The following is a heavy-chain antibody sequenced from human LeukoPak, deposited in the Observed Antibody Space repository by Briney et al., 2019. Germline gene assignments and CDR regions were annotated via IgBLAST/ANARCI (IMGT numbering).Heavy chain of an antibody. CDR3: ARDRGGSSGYYYVFDY. D-gene: IGHD3-22*01. CDR1: GYYFTGYY. J-gene: IGHJ4*02. CDR2: INPSGGST. Sequence: ASVKVSCKASGYYFTGYYMHWVRQAPGQGLEWMGIINPSGGSTSYAQKFQGRVTMTRDMSTSTVYMELSSLRSEDTAVYYCARDRGGSSGYYYVFDYWGQGTLVTVSS. V-gene: IGHV1-46*01.